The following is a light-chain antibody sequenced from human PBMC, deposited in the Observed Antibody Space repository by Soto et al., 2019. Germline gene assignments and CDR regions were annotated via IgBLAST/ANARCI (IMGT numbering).Light chain of an antibody. CDR1: QSLLHSNGYNY. Sequence: DIVLTQSPDSLAVSLGEPASISCRSSQSLLHSNGYNYLDWYLQKPGQSPQLLIYLGSNRASGVPDRFSGSGSGTDFTLKISRVEAEDVGVYYCMQALQTPPTFGQGTRLENK. V-gene: IGKV2-28*01. CDR2: LGS. CDR3: MQALQTPPT. J-gene: IGKJ5*01.